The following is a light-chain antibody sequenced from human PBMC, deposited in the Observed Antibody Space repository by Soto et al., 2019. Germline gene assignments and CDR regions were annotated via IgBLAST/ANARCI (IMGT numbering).Light chain of an antibody. CDR3: QQYNNWPHT. Sequence: EVVLTQSPATLSVSPGERATLSCRASQSVSINLAWYQQKPGQAPRLLIYGVSTRATGVPVRFSGSGSGTEFTLTVNSLQSEDFAVYYCQQYNNWPHTFGQGTKVDIK. CDR2: GVS. V-gene: IGKV3-15*01. J-gene: IGKJ2*01. CDR1: QSVSIN.